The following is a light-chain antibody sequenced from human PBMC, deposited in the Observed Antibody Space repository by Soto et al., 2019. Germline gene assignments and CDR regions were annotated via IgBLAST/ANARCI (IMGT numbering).Light chain of an antibody. Sequence: QSALTQPASVSGSPVQSITISCTGTSSDVGSYNLVSWYQQHPGKAPKLMIYEGSKRPSGVSNRISGSKSGNTASLTISGFQAEVEADYYCCSYAGSSTYVFGTGTKVTVL. CDR1: SSDVGSYNL. J-gene: IGLJ1*01. V-gene: IGLV2-23*01. CDR3: CSYAGSSTYV. CDR2: EGS.